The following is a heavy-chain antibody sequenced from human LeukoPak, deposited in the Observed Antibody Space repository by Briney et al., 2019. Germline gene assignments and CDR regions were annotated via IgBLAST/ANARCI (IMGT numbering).Heavy chain of an antibody. CDR1: GFTFSSSA. J-gene: IGHJ4*02. V-gene: IGHV3-23*01. D-gene: IGHD1-26*01. CDR3: AKDFSGSQGY. Sequence: GGSLRLSCAASGFTFSSSAMSWVRQVPGKGLEWVSGISASGGSTSYADSVRGRFTISRDNSKNTLYLQMNSLRAEDTAVYYCAKDFSGSQGYWGQGTLVTVSS. CDR2: ISASGGST.